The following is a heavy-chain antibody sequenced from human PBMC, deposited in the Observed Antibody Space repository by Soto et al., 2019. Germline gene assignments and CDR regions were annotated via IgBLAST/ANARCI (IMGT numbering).Heavy chain of an antibody. CDR2: ISSSSSYI. V-gene: IGHV3-21*01. Sequence: EVQLVESGGGLVKPGGSLRLSCAASGFTSSSYSMNWVRQAPGKGLEWVSSISSSSSYIYYADSVKGRFTISRDNAKNSLYLQMNSLRAEDTAVYYCARPIAVAAGDWFDPWGQGTLVTVSS. CDR3: ARPIAVAAGDWFDP. J-gene: IGHJ5*02. D-gene: IGHD6-19*01. CDR1: GFTSSSYS.